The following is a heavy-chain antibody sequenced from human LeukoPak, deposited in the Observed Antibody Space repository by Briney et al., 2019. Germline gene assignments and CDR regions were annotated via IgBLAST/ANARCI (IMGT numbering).Heavy chain of an antibody. CDR3: ARGVGILTGYYHCYYYGMDV. Sequence: ASVRVSCKASGYTFTNYGLSWVRQAPGQGLEWMGWISAYNGNTNYAQKLQGRVTMTRNTSISTAYMELSSLRSEDTAVYYCARGVGILTGYYHCYYYGMDVWGQGTTVTVSS. D-gene: IGHD3-9*01. J-gene: IGHJ6*02. CDR2: ISAYNGNT. V-gene: IGHV1-18*01. CDR1: GYTFTNYG.